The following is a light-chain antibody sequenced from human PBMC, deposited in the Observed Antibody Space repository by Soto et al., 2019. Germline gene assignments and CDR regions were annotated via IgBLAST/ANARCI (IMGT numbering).Light chain of an antibody. CDR1: SSDIGSYDY. Sequence: QSALTQPASVSGSPGQSITISCTGTSSDIGSYDYASWYQQHPGKAPNLIIYEVTDRPSGVSNRFSGSKSGNTASLTISGLQAEDEADYYCSSFTSTSTRLFGSGTKVTVL. CDR2: EVT. J-gene: IGLJ1*01. CDR3: SSFTSTSTRL. V-gene: IGLV2-14*01.